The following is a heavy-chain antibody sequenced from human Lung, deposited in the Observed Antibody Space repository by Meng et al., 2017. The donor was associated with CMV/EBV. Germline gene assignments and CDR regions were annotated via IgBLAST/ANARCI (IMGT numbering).Heavy chain of an antibody. Sequence: QVQLVQSGAEGKKPGASVRVSCKASGYTFTHHGISWIRHAPGQGLEWMGWISCYNGDTNYAQKLQGRVTMTTDTSTNTAYMDLRGLRSDDTAVYYCARDPSNTSGRYAYFDYWGQGTLVTVSS. CDR3: ARDPSNTSGRYAYFDY. D-gene: IGHD6-19*01. J-gene: IGHJ4*02. V-gene: IGHV1-18*01. CDR2: ISCYNGDT. CDR1: GYTFTHHG.